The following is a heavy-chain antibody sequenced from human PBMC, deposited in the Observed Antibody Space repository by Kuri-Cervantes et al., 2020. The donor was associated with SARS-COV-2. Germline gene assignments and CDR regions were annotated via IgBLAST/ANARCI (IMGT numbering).Heavy chain of an antibody. CDR2: IKEDGSEK. J-gene: IGHJ6*03. CDR1: GFTSSSHC. CDR3: VREVTFHYYYYYTDV. Sequence: ETLSLTCAASGFTSSSHCMSWVRQAPGKGLEWVANIKEDGSEKHYVDSVKGRFTISRDNAKNSLYLQMNSLRAEDAAVFYCVREVTFHYYYYYTDVWGKGTTVTVSS. D-gene: IGHD4-23*01. V-gene: IGHV3-7*01.